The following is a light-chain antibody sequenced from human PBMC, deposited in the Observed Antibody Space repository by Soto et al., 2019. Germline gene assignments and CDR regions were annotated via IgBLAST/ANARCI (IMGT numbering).Light chain of an antibody. CDR3: SSYRSIGSLV. J-gene: IGLJ1*01. CDR1: SSDVGGYKY. CDR2: EVS. Sequence: QSALTQPASVSGSPGQSITISCTGTSSDVGGYKYVSWYQQHPGKAPKVIIYEVSNRPSGVSTRFSGSKSGNTAYLTISGLQADDEVDYYCSSYRSIGSLVFGTGTKLTVL. V-gene: IGLV2-14*01.